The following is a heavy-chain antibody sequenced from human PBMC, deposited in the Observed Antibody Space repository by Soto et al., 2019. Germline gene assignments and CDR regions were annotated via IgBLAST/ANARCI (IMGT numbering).Heavy chain of an antibody. Sequence: QVQLVQSGAEVKKPGASVKVSCKASGYTFTSYGIRWVRQAPGQGLERLGWISAYNGNTNYAQKLQSRVTMSTDTSTSTAYMELRSLRSDDTAVYYCASSWYGGYYFDYWGQGTLVTVSS. CDR1: GYTFTSYG. CDR3: ASSWYGGYYFDY. D-gene: IGHD4-17*01. CDR2: ISAYNGNT. V-gene: IGHV1-18*01. J-gene: IGHJ4*02.